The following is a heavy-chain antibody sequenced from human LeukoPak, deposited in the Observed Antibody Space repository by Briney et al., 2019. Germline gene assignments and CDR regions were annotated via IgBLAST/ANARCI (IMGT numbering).Heavy chain of an antibody. CDR2: ISTGSSYI. J-gene: IGHJ6*02. D-gene: IGHD6-25*01. V-gene: IGHV3-21*01. CDR1: GFTFSSYS. CDR3: ARDRFPIAADGMDV. Sequence: PGGSLRLSCAASGFTFSSYSIHWVRQAPGKGLEWVSSISTGSSYIYYADSVKGRFTISRDNAKNSLYLRMNSLRAEDTAVFYCARDRFPIAADGMDVWGRGTTVTVSS.